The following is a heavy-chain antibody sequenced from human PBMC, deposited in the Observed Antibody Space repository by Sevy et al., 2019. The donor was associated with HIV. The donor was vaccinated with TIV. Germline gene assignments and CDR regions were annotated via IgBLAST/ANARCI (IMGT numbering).Heavy chain of an antibody. V-gene: IGHV3-49*04. CDR1: GFTFGDYG. CDR3: TRSKGSQSIFDY. CDR2: LKRKRDGGTL. Sequence: GGSLRLSCTASGFTFGDYGLSWVRQAPGKGLEWIAFLKRKRDGGTLDHAASVKGRFTISRYDSKNIAYLQMNDLQTEDSALYYCTRSKGSQSIFDYWGRGALVTVSS. D-gene: IGHD2-15*01. J-gene: IGHJ4*02.